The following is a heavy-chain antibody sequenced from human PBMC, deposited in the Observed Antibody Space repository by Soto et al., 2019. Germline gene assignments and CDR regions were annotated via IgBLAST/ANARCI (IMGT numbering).Heavy chain of an antibody. D-gene: IGHD3-10*01. CDR3: ARYVSRGVITPYFDY. Sequence: QVQLQQWGAGLLKPSETLSLTCAVYGGSFSGYYWSWIRQPPGKGLEWIGEINHSGSTNYNPSLKCRVTISVDTSKNQFSLKLSSVTAADTAVYYCARYVSRGVITPYFDYWGQGTLVTVSS. CDR2: INHSGST. V-gene: IGHV4-34*01. CDR1: GGSFSGYY. J-gene: IGHJ4*02.